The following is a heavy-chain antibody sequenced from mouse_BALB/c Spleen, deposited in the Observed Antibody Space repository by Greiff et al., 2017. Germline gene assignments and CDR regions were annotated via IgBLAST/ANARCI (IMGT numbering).Heavy chain of an antibody. CDR2: INPGSGGT. CDR1: GYAFTNYL. V-gene: IGHV1-54*03. Sequence: QVQLQQSGAELVRPGTSVKVSCKASGYAFTNYLIEWVKQRPGQGLEWIGVINPGSGGTNYNEKFKGKATLTADKSSSTAYMQLSSLTSDDSAVYFCAREGGNYFDYWGQGTTLTVSS. CDR3: AREGGNYFDY. J-gene: IGHJ2*01.